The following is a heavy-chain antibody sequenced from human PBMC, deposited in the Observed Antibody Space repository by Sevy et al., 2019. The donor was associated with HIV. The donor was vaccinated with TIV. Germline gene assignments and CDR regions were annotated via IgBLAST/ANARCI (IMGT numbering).Heavy chain of an antibody. J-gene: IGHJ4*02. V-gene: IGHV3-23*01. CDR1: GFTFRNYA. CDR2: ISGTGGSGDKT. D-gene: IGHD3-22*01. Sequence: GGSLRLSCAASGFTFRNYAMNWVRQAPGKGLEWVSGISGTGGSGDKTNYADSVKGRFTISRDDSKISLYLQLNTLRAEDTAIYYCARKYDSSGYFDYWGQGTLVTVSS. CDR3: ARKYDSSGYFDY.